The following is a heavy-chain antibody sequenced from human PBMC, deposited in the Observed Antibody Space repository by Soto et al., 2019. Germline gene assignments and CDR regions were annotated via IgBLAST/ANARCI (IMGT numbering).Heavy chain of an antibody. D-gene: IGHD2-8*02. V-gene: IGHV3-53*01. CDR2: IYSDNKT. CDR3: ARGYWAGGMDV. Sequence: EVQLVESGGGLIQSGGSLRLSCAASGFTVSSNYMNWVRQAPGKGLEWVSVIYSDNKTYYADSVKGRFTISSDKSKNTLYIQMNSLRAEDTAIYYCARGYWAGGMDVWGQGTTITVSS. CDR1: GFTVSSNY. J-gene: IGHJ6*02.